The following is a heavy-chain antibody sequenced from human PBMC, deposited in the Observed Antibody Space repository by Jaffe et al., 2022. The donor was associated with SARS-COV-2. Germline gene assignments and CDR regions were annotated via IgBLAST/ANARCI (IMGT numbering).Heavy chain of an antibody. CDR2: ISSSGSTI. J-gene: IGHJ1*01. V-gene: IGHV3-48*03. CDR1: GFTFSSYE. CDR3: ARDPGRYCSGGSCYSGEYFQH. Sequence: EVQLVESGGGLVQPGGSLRLSCAASGFTFSSYEMNWVRQAPGKGLEWVSYISSSGSTIYYADSVKGRFTISRDNAKNSLYLQMNSLRAEDTAVYYCARDPGRYCSGGSCYSGEYFQHWGQGTLVTVSS. D-gene: IGHD2-15*01.